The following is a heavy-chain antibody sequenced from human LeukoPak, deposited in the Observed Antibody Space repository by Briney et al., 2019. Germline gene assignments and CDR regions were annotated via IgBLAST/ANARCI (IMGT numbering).Heavy chain of an antibody. CDR1: GFTFSSYA. CDR3: AKGADGVSSNSRGWFDP. J-gene: IGHJ5*02. Sequence: GSLRLSCAASGFTFSSYAMSWVRQAPGKGLEWVAVISYDGSNKYYADSVKGRFTISRDNSKNTLYLQMNSLRAEDTAVYYCAKGADGVSSNSRGWFDPWGQGTLVTVSS. D-gene: IGHD2-15*01. V-gene: IGHV3-30*18. CDR2: ISYDGSNK.